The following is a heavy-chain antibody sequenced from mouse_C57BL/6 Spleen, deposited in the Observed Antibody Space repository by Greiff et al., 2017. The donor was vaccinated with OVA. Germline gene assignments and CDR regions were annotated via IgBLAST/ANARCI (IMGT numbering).Heavy chain of an antibody. CDR2: IYPGSGST. V-gene: IGHV1-55*01. CDR1: GYTFTSYW. Sequence: VQLQQSGAELVKPGASVKMSCKASGYTFTSYWITWVKQRPGQGLEWIGDIYPGSGSTNYNEKFKSKATLTVDTSSSTAYMQLSSLTSEDSAVYYCARGRKDYYAMDYWGQGTSVTVSS. J-gene: IGHJ4*01. CDR3: ARGRKDYYAMDY. D-gene: IGHD6-1*01.